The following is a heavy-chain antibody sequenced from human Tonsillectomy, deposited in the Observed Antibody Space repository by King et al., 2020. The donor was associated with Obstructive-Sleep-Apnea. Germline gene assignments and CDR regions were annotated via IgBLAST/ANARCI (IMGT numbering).Heavy chain of an antibody. Sequence: QESGPGLVQPSETLFLTCTVSGGSSSTYYWSWIRQPPGKGLEWIGYIDHSGSTNYSPSLKSRLTISVDTSKNQFSLKLDSVTAADTAVYYCARAPELEDWSGDYYSYFFDYWGQGTLVTVSS. D-gene: IGHD3-3*01. V-gene: IGHV4-59*01. CDR1: GGSSSTYY. CDR3: ARAPELEDWSGDYYSYFFDY. CDR2: IDHSGST. J-gene: IGHJ4*02.